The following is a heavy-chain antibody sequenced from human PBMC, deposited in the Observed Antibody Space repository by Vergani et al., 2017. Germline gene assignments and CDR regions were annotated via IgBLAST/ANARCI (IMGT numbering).Heavy chain of an antibody. Sequence: EVQLVESGGGLVQPGGSLRLSCAASGFTFSSYWMSWVRQAPGKGLEWVANIKQDRSEKYYVDSVKGRFTISRDNAKNSLYLQMNSLRAEDTAVYYCARDLRGSYYYYYMDVWGKGTTVTVSS. CDR2: IKQDRSEK. CDR1: GFTFSSYW. D-gene: IGHD3-16*01. V-gene: IGHV3-7*01. CDR3: ARDLRGSYYYYYMDV. J-gene: IGHJ6*03.